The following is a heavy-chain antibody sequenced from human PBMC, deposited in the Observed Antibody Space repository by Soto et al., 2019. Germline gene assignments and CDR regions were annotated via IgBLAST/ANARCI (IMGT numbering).Heavy chain of an antibody. D-gene: IGHD2-21*02. CDR1: GYSVTSYW. CDR2: IYPGDSDT. V-gene: IGHV5-51*01. Sequence: GASEKSSGEGCGYSVTSYWIGWGRQMPWKGLEWMGIIYPGDSDTRYSPSFQGQVTISADKSISTAYLQWCSLKASDTAMYYCARRTTHTVVTAAFDIWGQGTMVTVSS. J-gene: IGHJ3*02. CDR3: ARRTTHTVVTAAFDI.